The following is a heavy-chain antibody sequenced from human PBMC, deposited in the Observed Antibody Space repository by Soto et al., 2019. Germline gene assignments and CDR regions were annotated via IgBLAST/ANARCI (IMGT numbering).Heavy chain of an antibody. CDR2: INHSGRT. D-gene: IGHD3-10*01. J-gene: IGHJ6*02. V-gene: IGHV4-34*01. CDR1: GGSFSGYY. CDR3: ARVATMVRGVGYYYYGVDV. Sequence: SETLSLTRDVYGGSFSGYYWSWVRQPPGKGLEWIGEINHSGRTNYNPSLKSRVTISLDTPKNQFSLKLTSVTAADTAVYYCARVATMVRGVGYYYYGVDVWGQGTTVTVSS.